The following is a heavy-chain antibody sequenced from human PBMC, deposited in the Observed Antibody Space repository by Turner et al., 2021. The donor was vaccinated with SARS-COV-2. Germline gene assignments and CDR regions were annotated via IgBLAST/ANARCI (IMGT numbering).Heavy chain of an antibody. CDR2: ISGSSGST. CDR3: ATVPPYGDYFDY. CDR1: GFTFSSYA. D-gene: IGHD4-17*01. V-gene: IGHV3-23*01. J-gene: IGHJ4*02. Sequence: EVQLLESGGGLVQPGGSLRLSCAASGFTFSSYAMSWVRQAPGKGLECVSAISGSSGSTYYADSVKGRFTISRDTSKNTLYLQMNSLRAEDTAVYYCATVPPYGDYFDYWGQGTLVTVSS.